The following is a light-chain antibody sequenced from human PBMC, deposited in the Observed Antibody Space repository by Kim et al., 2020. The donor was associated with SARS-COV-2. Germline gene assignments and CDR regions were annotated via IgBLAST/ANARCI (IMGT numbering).Light chain of an antibody. CDR3: LQHVSYPRT. CDR2: AVS. Sequence: ASRGDRVTITWRASKGISNYLAWFQQKPGKAPKRLIYAVSGLESGVPSRCSGSGSGTEFTLTISSLQPEDFATYYCLQHVSYPRTFGQGTRLEIK. J-gene: IGKJ5*01. CDR1: KGISNY. V-gene: IGKV1-17*03.